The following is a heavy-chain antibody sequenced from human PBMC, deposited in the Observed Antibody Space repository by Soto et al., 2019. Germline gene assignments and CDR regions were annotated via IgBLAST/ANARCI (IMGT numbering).Heavy chain of an antibody. J-gene: IGHJ4*02. CDR3: ACHSTYYYDSSGPYFDY. V-gene: IGHV1-69*13. D-gene: IGHD3-22*01. CDR2: IIPIFGTA. CDR1: GGTFSSYA. Sequence: GASVKVSCKASGGTFSSYAISWVGQAPGQGLEWMGGIIPIFGTANYAQKFQGRVTITADESTSTAYMELSSLKSEDTAVDYSACHSTYYYDSSGPYFDYWGQGTLVTVSS.